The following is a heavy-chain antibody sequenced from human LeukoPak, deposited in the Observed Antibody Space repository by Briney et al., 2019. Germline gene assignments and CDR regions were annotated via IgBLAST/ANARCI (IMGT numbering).Heavy chain of an antibody. CDR3: AKWGPPITNTLFEGVIVAFDY. J-gene: IGHJ4*02. D-gene: IGHD3-16*02. CDR2: IIHSGDST. CDR1: GFTFSNYG. V-gene: IGHV3-23*01. Sequence: GGSLRLSCAASGFTFSNYGMNWVRQAPGKGLEWVSSIIHSGDSTYSADSVKGRFTISRDNSKNTLYLQMNSLRAEDTAVYYCAKWGPPITNTLFEGVIVAFDYWGQGTLVTVSS.